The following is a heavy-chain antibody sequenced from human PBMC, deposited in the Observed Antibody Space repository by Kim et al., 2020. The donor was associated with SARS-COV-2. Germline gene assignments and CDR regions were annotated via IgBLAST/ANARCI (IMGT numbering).Heavy chain of an antibody. Sequence: KALKWIGYIYYRGSTYFNPSLKSRVTISVDTSKNRFSLKLSSLTAADTAVYYCARARITMIVVVTHFDYWGQGTLVTVSS. CDR2: IYYRGST. J-gene: IGHJ4*02. V-gene: IGHV4-31*02. D-gene: IGHD3-22*01. CDR3: ARARITMIVVVTHFDY.